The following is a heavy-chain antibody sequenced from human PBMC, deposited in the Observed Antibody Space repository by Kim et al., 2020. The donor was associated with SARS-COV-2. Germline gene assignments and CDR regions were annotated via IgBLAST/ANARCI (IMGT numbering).Heavy chain of an antibody. D-gene: IGHD3-10*01. CDR2: ISWDGGST. CDR1: GFTFDDYT. V-gene: IGHV3-43*01. Sequence: GGSLRLSCAASGFTFDDYTMHWVRQAPGKGLEWVSLISWDGGSTYYADSVKGRFTISRDNSKNSLYLQMNSLRTEDTALYYCATGQMVRVVIMYGMDVWGQGPTVTVSS. CDR3: ATGQMVRVVIMYGMDV. J-gene: IGHJ6*02.